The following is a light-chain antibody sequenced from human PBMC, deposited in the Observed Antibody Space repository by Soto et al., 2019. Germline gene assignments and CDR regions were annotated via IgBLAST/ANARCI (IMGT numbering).Light chain of an antibody. Sequence: LTQPASVSGSPGQSITIPCTGTSSDVGGYNYVSWYQQHPGKAPKLMIYEVSNRPSGVSNRFSGSKSGNTASLTISGLQAEDEADYYCSSYTSSSTLLYVFGTGTKVTVL. CDR2: EVS. V-gene: IGLV2-14*01. CDR3: SSYTSSSTLLYV. J-gene: IGLJ1*01. CDR1: SSDVGGYNY.